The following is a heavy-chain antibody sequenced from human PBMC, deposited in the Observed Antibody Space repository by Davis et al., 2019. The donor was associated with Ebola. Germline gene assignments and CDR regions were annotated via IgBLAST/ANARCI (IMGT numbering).Heavy chain of an antibody. V-gene: IGHV5-51*01. Sequence: GESLKISCQGSGYNFANYWITWVRQMPGKGLEWVWIIFPDDSDTRYSPSFQGQVTISADKSISTAYLQWNSLKASDTAMYYCARQTHHFLSGPRTWFDPWGQGTLVTVSS. CDR1: GYNFANYW. CDR3: ARQTHHFLSGPRTWFDP. CDR2: IFPDDSDT. D-gene: IGHD3-3*02. J-gene: IGHJ5*02.